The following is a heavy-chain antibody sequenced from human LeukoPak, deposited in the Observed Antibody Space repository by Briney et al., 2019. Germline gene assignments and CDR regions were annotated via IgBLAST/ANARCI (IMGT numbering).Heavy chain of an antibody. J-gene: IGHJ4*02. CDR2: ISYDGSNK. V-gene: IGHV3-30-3*01. CDR1: GFTFSSYA. Sequence: PGRSLRLSCAASGFTFSSYAMHWVRQAPGKGLEWVAVISYDGSNKYYADSVKGRFTISRDNAKNSLYLQMNSLRAEDTALYYCAKGRRERGSFDYGGQGTLVTVRS. D-gene: IGHD3-10*01. CDR3: AKGRRERGSFDY.